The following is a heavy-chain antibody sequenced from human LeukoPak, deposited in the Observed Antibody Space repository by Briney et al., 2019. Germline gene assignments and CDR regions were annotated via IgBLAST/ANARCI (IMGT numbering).Heavy chain of an antibody. J-gene: IGHJ3*02. CDR1: GFTFSSYS. Sequence: GGSLRLSCAASGFTFSSYSMNWVRQAPGKGLEWVSSISSSSSYIYYADSVKGRFTISRDNAKNSLYLQMNSLRAEDTAVYYCAREIGKDGFAFDIWGQGTMVTVSS. CDR2: ISSSSSYI. V-gene: IGHV3-21*01. D-gene: IGHD3-10*01. CDR3: AREIGKDGFAFDI.